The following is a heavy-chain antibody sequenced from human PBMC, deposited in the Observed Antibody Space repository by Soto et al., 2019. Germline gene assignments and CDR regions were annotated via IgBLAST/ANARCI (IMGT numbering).Heavy chain of an antibody. CDR2: IYNSGRT. D-gene: IGHD6-13*01. J-gene: IGHJ4*02. V-gene: IGHV4-59*01. CDR3: ATSRTAAFDY. CDR1: GGSISSYY. Sequence: QVQLQESGPGLVKPSETLSLTCTVSGGSISSYYWSWIRQPPGKGLEWIGYIYNSGRTNYNPSLKRRVAISVDTSKNQFSLNLSSVTAADTAVYYCATSRTAAFDYWGQGTLVTVSS.